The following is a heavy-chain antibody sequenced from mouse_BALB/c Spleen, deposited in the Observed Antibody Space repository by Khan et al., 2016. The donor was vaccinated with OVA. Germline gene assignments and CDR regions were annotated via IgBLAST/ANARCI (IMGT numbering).Heavy chain of an antibody. V-gene: IGHV1S29*02. Sequence: EVQLQESGPEVVKPGASVRISCKASGYTFTDYNMDWVKQRHEKSLEWIGYFFPNSGGSGYNQKFKTKATLTVDISSSTAYMDLRSLTSEDSAVYYCGRSGYGSFAFWGQGTLVTVS. CDR3: GRSGYGSFAF. D-gene: IGHD1-2*01. CDR1: GYTFTDYN. CDR2: FFPNSGGS. J-gene: IGHJ3*01.